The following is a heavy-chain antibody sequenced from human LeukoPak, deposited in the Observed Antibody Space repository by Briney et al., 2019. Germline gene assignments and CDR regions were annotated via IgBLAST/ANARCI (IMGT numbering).Heavy chain of an antibody. J-gene: IGHJ5*02. CDR1: GGSFSGYY. D-gene: IGHD5-18*01. CDR3: APRGDIEHSYGYGKWFDP. CDR2: INHSRST. V-gene: IGHV4-34*01. Sequence: SETLSLTCAVYGGSFSGYYWSWIRQPPGKGLEWIGEINHSRSTNYNASLRSRVTISVDASKNQFSLRLSSVTAADTAVYYCAPRGDIEHSYGYGKWFDPWGQGTRVTVSS.